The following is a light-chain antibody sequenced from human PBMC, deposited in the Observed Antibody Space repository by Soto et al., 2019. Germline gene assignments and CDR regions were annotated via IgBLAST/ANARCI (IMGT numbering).Light chain of an antibody. CDR3: KQYNNWSN. V-gene: IGKV1D-13*01. CDR2: DAS. CDR1: QSISSY. Sequence: IQITQSPSSLSASVGDRVTITFRASQSISSYLNWYQQKPGKAPQILIYDASKLEPGVPSRLSGGGSGTEFTLTISSLQSEDFAIYYCKQYNNWSNFGQGTRLEIK. J-gene: IGKJ5*01.